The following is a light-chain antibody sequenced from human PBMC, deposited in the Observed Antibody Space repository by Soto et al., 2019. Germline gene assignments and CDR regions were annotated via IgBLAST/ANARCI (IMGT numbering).Light chain of an antibody. CDR3: QQYGSSPRT. CDR2: GAS. V-gene: IGKV3-20*01. J-gene: IGKJ5*01. CDR1: QSVSTNY. Sequence: EIVLTQSPGTLSLSPGERATLSCRASQSVSTNYLAWYQQKPGQAPRLLIYGASSRATGIPDRFSGGGSGTDFTLTISRLEPEDFAVYYCQQYGSSPRTFGQGTRLDI.